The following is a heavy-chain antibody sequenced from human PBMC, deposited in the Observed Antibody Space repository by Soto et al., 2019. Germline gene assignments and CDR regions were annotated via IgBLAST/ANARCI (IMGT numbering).Heavy chain of an antibody. V-gene: IGHV1-18*01. CDR3: AMVDNNITPTPQDV. CDR2: IRPYSGNT. D-gene: IGHD5-12*01. CDR1: GYIFVNYG. Sequence: QVQLVQSGDEVRKPGSSVKVSCKASGYIFVNYGIAWVRQAPGQGLEWMGRIRPYSGNTHYASKVQGRLTMTTDTSTRTADMDLGSMTSEDTAVYYCAMVDNNITPTPQDVWGQGTTVSVSS. J-gene: IGHJ6*02.